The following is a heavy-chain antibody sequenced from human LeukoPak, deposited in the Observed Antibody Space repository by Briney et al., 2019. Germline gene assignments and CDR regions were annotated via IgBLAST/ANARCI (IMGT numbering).Heavy chain of an antibody. CDR1: GGSFSGYY. CDR2: INHSGST. CDR3: ARPLHCSSTTCYDWFDP. D-gene: IGHD2-2*01. J-gene: IGHJ5*02. Sequence: SETLSLTCAVFGGSFSGYYWSWIRQPPGKGLEWIGEINHSGSTNYNPSLKSRVTISIDTSKNQFSLKLSSVTAADTAIYYCARPLHCSSTTCYDWFDPWGQGTLVTVSS. V-gene: IGHV4-34*01.